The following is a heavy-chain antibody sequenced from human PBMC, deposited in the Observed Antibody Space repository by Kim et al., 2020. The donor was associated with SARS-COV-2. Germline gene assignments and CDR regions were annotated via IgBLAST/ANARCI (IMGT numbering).Heavy chain of an antibody. CDR3: ARDYYDSSGYFIDPSNWYFDL. D-gene: IGHD3-22*01. Sequence: SETLSLTCTVSGGSISSYYWSWIRQPPGKGLEWIGYIYYSGSTNYNPSLKSRVTISVDTSKNQFSLKLSSVTAADTAVYYCARDYYDSSGYFIDPSNWYFDLWGRGTLVTVSS. CDR2: IYYSGST. CDR1: GGSISSYY. J-gene: IGHJ2*01. V-gene: IGHV4-59*13.